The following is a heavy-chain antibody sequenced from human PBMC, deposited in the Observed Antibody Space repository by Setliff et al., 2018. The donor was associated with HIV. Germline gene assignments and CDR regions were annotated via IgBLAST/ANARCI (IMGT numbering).Heavy chain of an antibody. Sequence: GGSLRLSCAASGFTFDDYGMSWVRQAPGKGLEWVSGINWNGGSTGYADSVKGRFTISRDNSKNTLYLQMNSLRAEDTAVYYCAKARGLATVPYYYYYMDVWGKGTTVTVSS. D-gene: IGHD2-2*01. CDR2: INWNGGST. J-gene: IGHJ6*03. V-gene: IGHV3-20*04. CDR1: GFTFDDYG. CDR3: AKARGLATVPYYYYYMDV.